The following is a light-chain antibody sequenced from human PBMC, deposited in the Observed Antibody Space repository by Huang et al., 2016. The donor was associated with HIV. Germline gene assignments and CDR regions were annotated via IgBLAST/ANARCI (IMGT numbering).Light chain of an antibody. J-gene: IGKJ2*01. Sequence: EIVMTQSPLSLPVSPGQPASISCTSSQNLLHSSGHNRLDWYLQKPGQSPQLLIFLTSNLASGVPDKFTGSGSGSNFTLSINKVQPDDVGIYYCMQGLQTPPTCGQGTKLEI. V-gene: IGKV2-28*01. CDR2: LTS. CDR1: QNLLHSSGHNR. CDR3: MQGLQTPPT.